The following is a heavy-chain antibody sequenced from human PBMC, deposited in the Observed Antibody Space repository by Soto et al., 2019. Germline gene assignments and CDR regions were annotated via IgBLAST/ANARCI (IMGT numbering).Heavy chain of an antibody. V-gene: IGHV3-30-3*01. Sequence: QVQLVESGGGVVQPGRSLRLSCAASGFTFSSYAMHWVRQAPGKGLEWVAVISYDGSNKYYADSVKGRFIISRDNSKNTLYLQMNSLRAADTAVYYCASPSGYSSGWYYFDYWGQGTLVTVSS. CDR2: ISYDGSNK. CDR1: GFTFSSYA. J-gene: IGHJ4*02. CDR3: ASPSGYSSGWYYFDY. D-gene: IGHD6-19*01.